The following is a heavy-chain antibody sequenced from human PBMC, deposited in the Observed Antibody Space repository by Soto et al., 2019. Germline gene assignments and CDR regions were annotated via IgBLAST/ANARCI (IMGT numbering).Heavy chain of an antibody. Sequence: SVKVSCKASGCTFSSYAISWVRQAPGQGLEWMGGIIPIFGTANYAQKFQGRVTITADESTSTAYMELSSLRSEDTAVYYCARAYCGGARYSTHLYSIEYWGQGILVSVSS. CDR3: ARAYCGGARYSTHLYSIEY. J-gene: IGHJ4*02. V-gene: IGHV1-69*13. CDR1: GCTFSSYA. D-gene: IGHD2-21*02. CDR2: IIPIFGTA.